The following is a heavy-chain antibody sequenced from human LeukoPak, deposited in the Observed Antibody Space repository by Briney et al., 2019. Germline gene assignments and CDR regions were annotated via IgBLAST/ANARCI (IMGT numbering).Heavy chain of an antibody. CDR3: ARDPLHFYDSVGSSFDF. Sequence: SETLSLTCTVSGGSINSYYWSWIRQPAGRGLEWIGRIYTTGSTNYNPSLKSRVTMSVDTSKNQFSLKLGSVTAADTAVYYCARDPLHFYDSVGSSFDFWGQGTLVTVSS. CDR2: IYTTGST. J-gene: IGHJ4*02. CDR1: GGSINSYY. V-gene: IGHV4-4*07. D-gene: IGHD3-22*01.